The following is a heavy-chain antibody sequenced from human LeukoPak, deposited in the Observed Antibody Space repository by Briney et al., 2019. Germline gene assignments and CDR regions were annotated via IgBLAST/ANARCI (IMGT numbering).Heavy chain of an antibody. Sequence: SETLSLTCAVYGGSFSSYYWSWIRQPPGKGLEWIGYIYYSGTTNYNPSLKSRVTISVDTSKNQFSLKLSSVTAADTAVYFCARSPTYDFWSGYYYFDPWGQGTLVTVSS. CDR2: IYYSGTT. J-gene: IGHJ5*02. D-gene: IGHD3-3*01. CDR1: GGSFSSYY. V-gene: IGHV4-59*01. CDR3: ARSPTYDFWSGYYYFDP.